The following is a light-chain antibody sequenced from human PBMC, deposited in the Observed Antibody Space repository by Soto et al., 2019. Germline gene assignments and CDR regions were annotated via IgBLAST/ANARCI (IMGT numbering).Light chain of an antibody. CDR2: GND. V-gene: IGLV1-44*01. Sequence: QTVVTQPPSASGTPGQRVTISCSGGSSNIGSKTVNWYQHIPGTTPKLLFYGNDQRPSGVPDRFSASKSGTTASLAIGGLQSEDEGDYYCASWDDSRNGHYVFGTGTKLTVL. CDR3: ASWDDSRNGHYV. J-gene: IGLJ1*01. CDR1: SSNIGSKT.